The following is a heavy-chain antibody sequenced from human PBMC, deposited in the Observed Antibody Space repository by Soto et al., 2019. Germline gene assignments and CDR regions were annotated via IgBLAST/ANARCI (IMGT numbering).Heavy chain of an antibody. CDR3: ARHRSRFADYYYYYGLDV. Sequence: PGESLKISCKGSGYTFTTYWITWVRQMPGKGLEWMGMIDPSDSYANYSPSFQGHVTISADKSISTAYLQWSSLKASDTAMYYCARHRSRFADYYYYYGLDVWGQGTTVTV. CDR1: GYTFTTYW. J-gene: IGHJ6*02. CDR2: IDPSDSYA. V-gene: IGHV5-10-1*01. D-gene: IGHD3-10*01.